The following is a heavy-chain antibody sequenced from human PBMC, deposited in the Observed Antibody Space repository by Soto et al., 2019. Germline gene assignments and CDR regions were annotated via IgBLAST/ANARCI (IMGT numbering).Heavy chain of an antibody. CDR3: ARDISQGFDP. CDR2: INPNSGGT. Sequence: QVQLVQSGAEVKKPGASVKVSCKASGYTFTGYYMHWVRQAPGQGIEWMGWINPNSGGTNYAQNFQGWVTMTRDTSISTAYMELSRLRSDETPVYYCARDISQGFDPWGQGTLVTVSS. V-gene: IGHV1-2*04. J-gene: IGHJ5*02. CDR1: GYTFTGYY.